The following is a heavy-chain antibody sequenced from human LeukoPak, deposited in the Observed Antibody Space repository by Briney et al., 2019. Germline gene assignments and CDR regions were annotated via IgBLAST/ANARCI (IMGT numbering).Heavy chain of an antibody. CDR3: ARDADKDYGDITWFDP. J-gene: IGHJ5*02. V-gene: IGHV4-39*07. Sequence: SETLSLTCTVSGGSISSSCYYWGWIRQPPGKGLEWIGSIYYSGSTYYNPSLKSRVTISVDTSKNQFSLKLSSVTAADTAVYYCARDADKDYGDITWFDPWGQGTLVTVSS. CDR2: IYYSGST. D-gene: IGHD4-17*01. CDR1: GGSISSSCYY.